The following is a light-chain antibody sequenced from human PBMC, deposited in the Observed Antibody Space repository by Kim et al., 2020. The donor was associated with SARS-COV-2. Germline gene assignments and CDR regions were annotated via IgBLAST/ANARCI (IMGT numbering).Light chain of an antibody. J-gene: IGLJ3*02. CDR1: SSNIGNNY. CDR2: DNN. CDR3: GTWDSSLSAWV. V-gene: IGLV1-51*01. Sequence: GQKVTTSCSRSSSNIGNNYVSWYQQLPRTAPNLLIYDNNKRPSGIPDRFSGSKSGTSATLGITGLQTGDEADYYCGTWDSSLSAWVFGGGTKLTVL.